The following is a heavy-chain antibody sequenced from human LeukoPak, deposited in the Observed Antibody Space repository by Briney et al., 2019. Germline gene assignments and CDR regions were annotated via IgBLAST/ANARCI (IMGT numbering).Heavy chain of an antibody. CDR3: ARVGATSYYMDV. V-gene: IGHV1-46*01. J-gene: IGHJ6*03. CDR1: GYTFTSYY. CDR2: INPSGGST. D-gene: IGHD1-26*01. Sequence: ASVKVSCKASGYTFTSYYMHWVRQAPGQGLEWMGIINPSGGSTSYAQKFQGRVTMTRDTSTSTAYMELSRLRSDDTAVYYCARVGATSYYMDVWGKGTTVTISS.